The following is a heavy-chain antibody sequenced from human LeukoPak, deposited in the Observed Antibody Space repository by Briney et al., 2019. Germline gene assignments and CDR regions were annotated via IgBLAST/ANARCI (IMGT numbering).Heavy chain of an antibody. D-gene: IGHD5-12*01. V-gene: IGHV3-21*01. CDR3: ARIVATIHFDY. CDR1: GFTFSSYS. Sequence: PGGSLRLSCAASGFTFSSYSMNWARQAPGKGLEWVSSISSSSSYIYYADSVKGRFTISRDNAKNSLYLQMNSLRAEDTAVYYCARIVATIHFDYWGQGTLVTVSS. CDR2: ISSSSSYI. J-gene: IGHJ4*02.